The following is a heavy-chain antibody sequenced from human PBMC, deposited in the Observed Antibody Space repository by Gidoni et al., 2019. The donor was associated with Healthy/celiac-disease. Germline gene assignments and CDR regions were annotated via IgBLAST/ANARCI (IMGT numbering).Heavy chain of an antibody. CDR2: ISHDGSNK. J-gene: IGHJ6*02. D-gene: IGHD3-3*01. CDR3: ASRGGRGWLLDHYYYGMDV. CDR1: GFTFSSYA. Sequence: QVQLVESGGGVVQPGRSLRLSCAASGFTFSSYAMHWVRQAPGKGLEWVAVISHDGSNKYYADSVKGRFTISRDNSKNTLYLQMNSLRAEDTAVYYCASRGGRGWLLDHYYYGMDVWGQGTTVTVSS. V-gene: IGHV3-30-3*01.